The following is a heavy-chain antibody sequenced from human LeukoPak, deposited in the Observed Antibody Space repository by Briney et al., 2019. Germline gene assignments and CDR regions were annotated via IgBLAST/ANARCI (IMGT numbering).Heavy chain of an antibody. D-gene: IGHD6-19*01. CDR3: ARGSGWFYY. Sequence: WDTVSLPCTVSGDSLKGYYWRWIRDPPGKALEGIGYIYSSGTTNYNPSLKGPITISLDTSKIQLSLKVSSVTAADTAVYYCARGSGWFYYWGQGTLVTVSS. CDR1: GDSLKGYY. J-gene: IGHJ4*02. CDR2: IYSSGTT. V-gene: IGHV4-59*07.